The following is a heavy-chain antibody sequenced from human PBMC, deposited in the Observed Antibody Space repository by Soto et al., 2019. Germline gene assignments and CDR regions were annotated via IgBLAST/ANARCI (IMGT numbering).Heavy chain of an antibody. D-gene: IGHD2-2*01. CDR2: ISAYNGNT. CDR1: GYTFTSYG. J-gene: IGHJ4*02. V-gene: IGHV1-18*04. Sequence: ASVKVSCKASGYTFTSYGISWVRQAPGQGLEWMGWISAYNGNTNYAQKLQGRVTMTTDTSTSTAYMELRSLRSDDTAVYYCARSTSTAAASLYFDYWGQGTLVTVSS. CDR3: ARSTSTAAASLYFDY.